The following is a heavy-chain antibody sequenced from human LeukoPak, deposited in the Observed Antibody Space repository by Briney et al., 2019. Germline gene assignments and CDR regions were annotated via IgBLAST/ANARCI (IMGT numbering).Heavy chain of an antibody. D-gene: IGHD4-17*01. J-gene: IGHJ5*02. Sequence: PSETLSLTCTVSGGSISSYYWSWIRQPAGKGLGWIVRIYTSGSTNYNPSLKSRVTMSVDTSKNQFSLKLSSVTAADTAVYYCARALGYGDEEWFDPWGQGTLVTVSS. CDR1: GGSISSYY. CDR2: IYTSGST. V-gene: IGHV4-4*07. CDR3: ARALGYGDEEWFDP.